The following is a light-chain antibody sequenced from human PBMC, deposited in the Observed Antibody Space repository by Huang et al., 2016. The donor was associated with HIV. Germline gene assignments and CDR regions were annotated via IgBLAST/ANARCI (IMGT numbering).Light chain of an antibody. J-gene: IGKJ2*01. V-gene: IGKV3-20*01. CDR3: QHYGGSSYT. CDR2: AAS. CDR1: QSVSSNS. Sequence: EIVLTQSPATLSLSPGEGVTLTCRASQSVSSNSLAWYQQKPGQAPRLLTYAASSRATGIPDRFSGSGSGTDFILTISRLEPEDFALYYCQHYGGSSYTFGQGTKLEIK.